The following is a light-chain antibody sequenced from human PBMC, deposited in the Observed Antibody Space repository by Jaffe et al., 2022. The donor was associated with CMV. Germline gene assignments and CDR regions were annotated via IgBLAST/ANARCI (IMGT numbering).Light chain of an antibody. Sequence: EIVMTQSPATLSVSPGERATLSCRASQSVSSNLAWYQQKPGQAPRLLIYGASTRATGIPARFSGSGSGTEFTLTISSLQSEDFAVYYCQQYNNWPQEGVFGPGTKVDIK. CDR1: QSVSSN. V-gene: IGKV3-15*01. J-gene: IGKJ3*01. CDR2: GAS. CDR3: QQYNNWPQEGV.